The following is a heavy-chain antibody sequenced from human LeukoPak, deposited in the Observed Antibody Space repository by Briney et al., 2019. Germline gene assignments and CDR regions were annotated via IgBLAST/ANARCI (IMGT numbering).Heavy chain of an antibody. Sequence: GGSLRLSCAASGYTFRNYWMSWVRQVPGTGLEWVANIKQDGSDRNYVTSVRGRFTISRDNAESSLYLQMNSLRAEDTAVYYCVRNLAVAGTCFDSWGQGTLVTVSS. V-gene: IGHV3-7*03. CDR3: VRNLAVAGTCFDS. CDR1: GYTFRNYW. J-gene: IGHJ4*02. CDR2: IKQDGSDR. D-gene: IGHD6-19*01.